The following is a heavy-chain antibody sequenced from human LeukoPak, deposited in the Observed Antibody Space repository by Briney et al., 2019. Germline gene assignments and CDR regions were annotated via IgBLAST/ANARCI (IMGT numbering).Heavy chain of an antibody. D-gene: IGHD6-13*01. J-gene: IGHJ4*02. CDR2: IKQDGSEK. Sequence: GGSLRLSCVASGFTFSSYWMSWVRQAPGKGLEWVANIKQDGSEKYYVDSVKGRFTISRDNAKNSLYLQMNSLRVEDTAVYYCARDSRGSSWFFDYWGQGALVTVSS. CDR3: ARDSRGSSWFFDY. V-gene: IGHV3-7*01. CDR1: GFTFSSYW.